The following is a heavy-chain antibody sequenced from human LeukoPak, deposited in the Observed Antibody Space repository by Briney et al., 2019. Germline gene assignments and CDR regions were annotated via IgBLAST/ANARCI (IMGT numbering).Heavy chain of an antibody. CDR2: ICWNSGSI. J-gene: IGHJ4*02. CDR3: ASGIVVVAAIPNNY. D-gene: IGHD2-21*02. V-gene: IGHV3-9*02. Sequence: GGSLRLSCAASGFTSDVYAMHWVRQAPGTGLEWVSAICWNSGSIGYADSVKGRFTISRDNAKNSLYLQMNSLRAEDTAVYYCASGIVVVAAIPNNYWGQGTPVTASS. CDR1: GFTSDVYA.